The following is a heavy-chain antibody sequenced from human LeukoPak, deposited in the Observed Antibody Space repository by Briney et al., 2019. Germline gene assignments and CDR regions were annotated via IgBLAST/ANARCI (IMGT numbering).Heavy chain of an antibody. Sequence: GASVKVSCKASGGTFSSSAISCVRQAPGQGLEWMGGIIPICGTANYAQKFQGRVTITADESTSTAYMELSSLRSEDTAVYYCARAKWSAADTTTYYYYGMDVWGQGTTVTVSS. V-gene: IGHV1-69*13. CDR3: ARAKWSAADTTTYYYYGMDV. CDR2: IIPICGTA. D-gene: IGHD6-13*01. J-gene: IGHJ6*02. CDR1: GGTFSSSA.